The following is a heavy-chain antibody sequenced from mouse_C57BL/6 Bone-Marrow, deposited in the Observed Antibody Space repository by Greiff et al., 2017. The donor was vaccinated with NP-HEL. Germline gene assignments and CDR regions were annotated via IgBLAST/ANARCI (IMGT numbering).Heavy chain of an antibody. V-gene: IGHV14-4*01. CDR3: TTGSYSNYGY. CDR2: IDPENGDT. D-gene: IGHD2-5*01. CDR1: GFNIKDDY. Sequence: VQLQQSGAELVRPGASVKLSCTASGFNIKDDYMHWVKQRPEQGLEWIGWIDPENGDTEYASKFQGKATITADTSSNTAYLQLSSLTSEYTAVYYCTTGSYSNYGYWGQGTTLTVSS. J-gene: IGHJ2*01.